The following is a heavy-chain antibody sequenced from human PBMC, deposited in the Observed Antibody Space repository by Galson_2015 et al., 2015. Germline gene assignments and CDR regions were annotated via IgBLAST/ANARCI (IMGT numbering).Heavy chain of an antibody. CDR1: GFTFSSFG. CDR2: IWDDGSNK. Sequence: SLRLSCAASGFTFSSFGIHWVRQAPGKGLEWVAFIWDDGSNKYYADSVKGRFTISRDNSKSTLYLQMNSLRAEDTAVFYCARGPITLVRGNFGMDVWGQGTTVTVSS. J-gene: IGHJ6*02. V-gene: IGHV3-33*01. CDR3: ARGPITLVRGNFGMDV. D-gene: IGHD3-10*01.